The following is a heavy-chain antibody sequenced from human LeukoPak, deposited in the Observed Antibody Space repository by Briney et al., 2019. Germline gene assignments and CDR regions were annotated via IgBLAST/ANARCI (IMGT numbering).Heavy chain of an antibody. Sequence: PGGSLRLSCAASGFTFSSYAMHWVRQAPGKGLEWVAVISYDGSNKYYADSVKGRFTISRDNSKNTLYLQMNSLRAEDTAVYYCARVVLRYLDAFDIWGQGTMVTVSS. V-gene: IGHV3-30*04. D-gene: IGHD3-9*01. CDR3: ARVVLRYLDAFDI. J-gene: IGHJ3*02. CDR2: ISYDGSNK. CDR1: GFTFSSYA.